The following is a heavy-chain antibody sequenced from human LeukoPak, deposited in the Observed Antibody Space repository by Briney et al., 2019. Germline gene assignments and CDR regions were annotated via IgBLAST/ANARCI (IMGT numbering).Heavy chain of an antibody. CDR2: ISGSGGST. Sequence: GGSLRLSCAASGFTFSSYAMSWVRQAPGKGVEWVSAISGSGGSTYYADSVKGRFTISRDNSKNTLYLQMNSLRAEDTAVYYCAKPLDFWSGYPTGFDYWGQGTLVTVSS. J-gene: IGHJ4*02. V-gene: IGHV3-23*01. CDR3: AKPLDFWSGYPTGFDY. CDR1: GFTFSSYA. D-gene: IGHD3-3*01.